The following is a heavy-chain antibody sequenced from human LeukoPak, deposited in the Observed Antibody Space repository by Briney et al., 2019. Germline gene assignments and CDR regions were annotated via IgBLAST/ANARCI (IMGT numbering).Heavy chain of an antibody. J-gene: IGHJ5*02. CDR3: AREDSDYCGNSGSYWFDP. D-gene: IGHD4-23*01. Sequence: PGGSLRLSCAASGFTVSSNYMSWVRQAPGKGLEWVSVIYSGGSTYYADSVKGRFTISRDNSKNTLYLQMNSLRAEDTAVYYCAREDSDYCGNSGSYWFDPWGQGTLVTVSS. V-gene: IGHV3-66*01. CDR2: IYSGGST. CDR1: GFTVSSNY.